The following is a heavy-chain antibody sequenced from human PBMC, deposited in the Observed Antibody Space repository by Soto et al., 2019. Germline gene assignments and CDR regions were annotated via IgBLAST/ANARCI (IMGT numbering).Heavy chain of an antibody. J-gene: IGHJ4*02. Sequence: GGSLRLSCAASGFTISRDALSWVRQAPGKGLEWVAAINDRGDTTHYADSVKGRFTISRDTSKNTLYLQMNTLRAEDTAVYYCAKDKPGTTSFDYWGRGTLVTVPS. CDR1: GFTISRDA. CDR3: AKDKPGTTSFDY. D-gene: IGHD1-1*01. CDR2: INDRGDTT. V-gene: IGHV3-23*01.